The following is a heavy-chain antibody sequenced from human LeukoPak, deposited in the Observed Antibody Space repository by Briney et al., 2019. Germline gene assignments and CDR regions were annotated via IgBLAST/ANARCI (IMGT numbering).Heavy chain of an antibody. CDR1: GFTLNSYS. D-gene: IGHD2-8*01. CDR3: ARDPRIYCTNGICRDDYFDN. Sequence: GGSLTLSCGASGFTLNSYSVNGPRQAPGKGREWLSSISSTSRSIYYADSVEGRFTISRDNAEYSLFLQMNSLRAEDTAVYYCARDPRIYCTNGICRDDYFDNWGQGTLVTVSS. CDR2: ISSTSRSI. J-gene: IGHJ4*02. V-gene: IGHV3-21*01.